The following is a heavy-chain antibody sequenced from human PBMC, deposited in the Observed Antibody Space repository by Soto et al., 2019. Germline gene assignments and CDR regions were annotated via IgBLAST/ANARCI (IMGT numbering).Heavy chain of an antibody. CDR3: TTGGTWNPTHQYYNPMDV. J-gene: IGHJ6*02. V-gene: IGHV3-15*07. CDR1: GFDFTNAW. Sequence: EVQLVESGGGLVKPGGSLRLSCTASGFDFTNAWMNWVRQAPGKGLEWVGRIKHEADGRTTDYVAPVKDRFAISRDDSKNTLYLQMNSLKTEDTAVYYCTTGGTWNPTHQYYNPMDVWGLGTAVTVSS. CDR2: IKHEADGRTT. D-gene: IGHD1-1*01.